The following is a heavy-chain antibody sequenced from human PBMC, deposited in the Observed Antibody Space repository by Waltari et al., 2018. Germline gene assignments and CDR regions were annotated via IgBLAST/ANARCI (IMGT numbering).Heavy chain of an antibody. V-gene: IGHV1-8*01. D-gene: IGHD3-10*01. J-gene: IGHJ6*03. Sequence: QVQLVQSGAEVKKPGASVKVSCKASGSTFTSYDINWVRQATGQGLEWMGWMNPNSGNTGYAQKFQGRVTMTRNTSISTAYMELSSLRSEDTAVYYCAREGYMVRGVDYYYYYYMDVWGKGTTVTVSS. CDR3: AREGYMVRGVDYYYYYYMDV. CDR2: MNPNSGNT. CDR1: GSTFTSYD.